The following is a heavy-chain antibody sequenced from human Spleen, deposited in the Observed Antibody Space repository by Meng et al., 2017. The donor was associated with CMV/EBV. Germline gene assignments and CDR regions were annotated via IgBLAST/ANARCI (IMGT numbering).Heavy chain of an antibody. V-gene: IGHV3-21*01. Sequence: GGSLRLSCAASGFTFSSYTMNWVRQAPGKGLEWLSSISGSSTYIYYADSMRGRFTISRDNAKSSLYLQMNSLRAEDTAVYFCARALGGYLYGMDVWGQGTTVTVSS. J-gene: IGHJ6*02. CDR1: GFTFSSYT. CDR2: ISGSSTYI. D-gene: IGHD3-16*01. CDR3: ARALGGYLYGMDV.